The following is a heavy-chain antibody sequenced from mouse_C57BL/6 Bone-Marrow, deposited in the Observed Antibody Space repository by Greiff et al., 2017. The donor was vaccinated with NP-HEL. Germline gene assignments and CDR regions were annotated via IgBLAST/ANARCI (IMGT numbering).Heavy chain of an antibody. CDR3: AIELYY. J-gene: IGHJ2*01. CDR1: GYTLTSYC. CDR2: IYPGSGST. V-gene: IGHV1-55*01. D-gene: IGHD4-1*01. Sequence: QVQLQQPGAELVKPGASVKMSCKASGYTLTSYCITWVKQRPGQGLEWIGDIYPGSGSTNYTEKFKSKDTLTVDTSSSTAYMQLSSLTSEDSAVYYYAIELYYWGQGTTLTVSS.